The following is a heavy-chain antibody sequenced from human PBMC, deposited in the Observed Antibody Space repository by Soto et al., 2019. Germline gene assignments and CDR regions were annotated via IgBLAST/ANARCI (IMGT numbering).Heavy chain of an antibody. CDR3: ARAGDDFWSGYYGFYFDY. CDR1: GGSMSSVGDS. V-gene: IGHV4-30-2*01. CDR2: IYHSGST. Sequence: SEPMSLSCSVSGGSMSSVGDSWICIQQPPGKGLGWIGYIYHSGSTYYNPSLKSRVTISVDRSKNQFSLKLSSVTAADTAVYYCARAGDDFWSGYYGFYFDYWRQGNLVTGSS. J-gene: IGHJ4*02. D-gene: IGHD3-3*01.